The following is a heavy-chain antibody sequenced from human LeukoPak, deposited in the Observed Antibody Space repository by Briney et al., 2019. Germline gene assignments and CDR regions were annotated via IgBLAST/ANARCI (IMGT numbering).Heavy chain of an antibody. CDR1: GGTFSSYA. V-gene: IGHV1-69*13. J-gene: IGHJ5*02. D-gene: IGHD2-2*01. Sequence: SVKVSCKASGGTFSSYAISWVRQAPGQGLEWMGGIIPIFGTANYAQKFQGRVTITADESTSTAYMELSSLRSEGTAVYYCARQTGIVVPAAMRGWFDPWGQGTLVTVSS. CDR3: ARQTGIVVPAAMRGWFDP. CDR2: IIPIFGTA.